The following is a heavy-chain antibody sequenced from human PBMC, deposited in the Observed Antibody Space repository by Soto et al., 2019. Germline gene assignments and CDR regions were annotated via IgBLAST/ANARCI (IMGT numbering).Heavy chain of an antibody. CDR3: AKANYDYVWGSYRIYYYYGMDV. CDR2: ISGSGGST. V-gene: IGHV3-23*01. J-gene: IGHJ6*02. Sequence: GGSLRLSCAASGFTFSSYSMSWVRQAPGKGLEWVSAISGSGGSTYYADSVKGRFTISRDNSKNTLYLQMNSLRAGDTAVYYCAKANYDYVWGSYRIYYYYGMDVWGQGTTVTVSS. D-gene: IGHD3-16*02. CDR1: GFTFSSYS.